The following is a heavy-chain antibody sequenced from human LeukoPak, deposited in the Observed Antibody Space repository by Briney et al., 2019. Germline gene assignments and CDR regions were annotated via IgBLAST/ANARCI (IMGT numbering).Heavy chain of an antibody. Sequence: GASVKVSCKASGYTFTSYGISWVRQAPGQGLERMGWISAYNGNTNYAQKLQGRVTMTTDTSTSTAYMELRSLRSDDTAVYYCARSLVVPAAPLGFDPWGQGTLVTVSS. CDR3: ARSLVVPAAPLGFDP. D-gene: IGHD2-2*01. J-gene: IGHJ5*02. CDR1: GYTFTSYG. V-gene: IGHV1-18*01. CDR2: ISAYNGNT.